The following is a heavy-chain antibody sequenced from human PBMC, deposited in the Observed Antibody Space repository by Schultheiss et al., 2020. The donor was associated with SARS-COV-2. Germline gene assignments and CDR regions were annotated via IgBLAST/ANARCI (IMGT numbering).Heavy chain of an antibody. D-gene: IGHD3-3*01. Sequence: SCAASGFTFSSYGMHWVRQAPGKGLEWVAVISYDGSNKYYADSVKGRFTISRDNSKNTLYLQMNSLRAEDTAVYYCARERVTIFGVASLDYWGQGTLVTVSS. CDR3: ARERVTIFGVASLDY. CDR1: GFTFSSYG. J-gene: IGHJ4*02. V-gene: IGHV3-30*03. CDR2: ISYDGSNK.